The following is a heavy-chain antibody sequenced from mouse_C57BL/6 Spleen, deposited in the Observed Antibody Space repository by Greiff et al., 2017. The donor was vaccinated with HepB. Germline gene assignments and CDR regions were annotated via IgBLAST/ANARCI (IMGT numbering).Heavy chain of an antibody. J-gene: IGHJ3*01. Sequence: EVQLQQSGAELVRPGASVKLSCTASGFNIKDYYMHWVKQRPEQGLEWIGRIDPEDGDTEYAPKFQGKATMTADTSSNTAYLQLSSLTSEDTAVYYCTPYYGSSYGFAYWGQGTLVTVSA. CDR3: TPYYGSSYGFAY. D-gene: IGHD1-1*01. CDR1: GFNIKDYY. V-gene: IGHV14-1*01. CDR2: IDPEDGDT.